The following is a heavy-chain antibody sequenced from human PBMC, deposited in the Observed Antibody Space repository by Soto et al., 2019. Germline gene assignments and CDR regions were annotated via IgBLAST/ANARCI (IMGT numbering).Heavy chain of an antibody. D-gene: IGHD6-13*01. V-gene: IGHV3-33*01. CDR1: GYTFSSDG. CDR2: IWYDGINK. J-gene: IGHJ4*02. Sequence: SVKFSFKASGYTFSSDGMHWGRQAPGKWLEWVAVIWYDGINKYYADSVKGRFTISRDNSKNTLYLQMHSLRAEDTAVYYCARGWAYRSSWYYFDYWGQGTLVTVSS. CDR3: ARGWAYRSSWYYFDY.